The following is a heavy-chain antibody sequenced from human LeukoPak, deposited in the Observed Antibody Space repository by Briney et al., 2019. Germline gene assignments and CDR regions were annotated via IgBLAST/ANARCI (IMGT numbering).Heavy chain of an antibody. CDR1: GYTFTGYY. D-gene: IGHD6-13*01. Sequence: ASVKVSCKASGYTFTGYYMHWVRQAPGQGLDWMGRINPNSGGTNYAQKFQGRVTMTRDTSISTAYMELSRLRSDDTAVYYCASSSSSWKYYFDYWGQGTLVTVSS. CDR3: ASSSSSWKYYFDY. CDR2: INPNSGGT. V-gene: IGHV1-2*06. J-gene: IGHJ4*02.